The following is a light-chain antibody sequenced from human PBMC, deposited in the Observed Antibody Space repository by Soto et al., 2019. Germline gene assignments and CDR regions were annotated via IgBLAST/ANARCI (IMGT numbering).Light chain of an antibody. Sequence: QPPSVSGSPGQSVTISCTGTSTDFVSYNRVSWYQQPPGTAPKLMIYEVSKRPSGVPDRFSGSKSGNTASLTISGLQAADEADYYCSLYTSENAYVFGTGTKVTVL. CDR1: STDFVSYNR. V-gene: IGLV2-18*01. CDR2: EVS. CDR3: SLYTSENAYV. J-gene: IGLJ1*01.